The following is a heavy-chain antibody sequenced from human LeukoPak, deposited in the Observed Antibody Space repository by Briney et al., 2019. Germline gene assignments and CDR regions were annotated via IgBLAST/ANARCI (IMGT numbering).Heavy chain of an antibody. CDR1: GGSISSYY. J-gene: IGHJ5*02. Sequence: SETLSLTCTVSGGSISSYYWSWIRQPPGQGLEWIGYIYFSGSTNYNPSLKSRVTISVDTSKNQFSLKLTSVTAADTAVYYCARHGGPARGGWFDPWGQGTLVTVSS. CDR3: ARHGGPARGGWFDP. D-gene: IGHD3-10*01. V-gene: IGHV4-59*08. CDR2: IYFSGST.